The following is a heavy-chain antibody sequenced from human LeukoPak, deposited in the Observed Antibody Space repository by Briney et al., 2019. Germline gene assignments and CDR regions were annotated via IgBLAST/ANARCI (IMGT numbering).Heavy chain of an antibody. CDR2: INPSGGST. D-gene: IGHD2-2*01. CDR1: GYTFTSYY. V-gene: IGHV1-46*01. Sequence: GASVKVSCKASGYTFTSYYMHWVRQAPGQGLEWMGIINPSGGSTSYAQKFQGRVTMTRNTSISTAYMELSSLRSEDTAVYYCARARRGSCYGCDENWFDPWGQGTLVTVSS. J-gene: IGHJ5*02. CDR3: ARARRGSCYGCDENWFDP.